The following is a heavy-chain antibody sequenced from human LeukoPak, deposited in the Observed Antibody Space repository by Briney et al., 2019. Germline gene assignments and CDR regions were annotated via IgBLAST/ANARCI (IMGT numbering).Heavy chain of an antibody. D-gene: IGHD6-19*01. CDR2: IYHSGST. V-gene: IGHV4-4*02. Sequence: SETLSLTCAVSGGSISSSNWWNWVRQPPGKGLEWIGEIYHSGSTNYNPSLKSRVTISVDTSKNQFSLKLSSVTAADTAVYYCARGRWAVAIVYDAFDIWGQGTMVTVSS. J-gene: IGHJ3*02. CDR3: ARGRWAVAIVYDAFDI. CDR1: GGSISSSNW.